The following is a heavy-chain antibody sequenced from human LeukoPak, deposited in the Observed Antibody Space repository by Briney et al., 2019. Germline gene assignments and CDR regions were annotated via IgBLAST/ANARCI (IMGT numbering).Heavy chain of an antibody. Sequence: GGSLRLSCAASGFTFSSYSMNWVRQAPGKGLEWVSYISSSSSTIYYADSVKGRFTISRDNAKNSLYLQMNSLRAEDTAVYYCAKNRGYSSSKDYYYYMDVWGKGTTVTVSS. CDR1: GFTFSSYS. CDR2: ISSSSSTI. V-gene: IGHV3-48*01. CDR3: AKNRGYSSSKDYYYYMDV. J-gene: IGHJ6*03. D-gene: IGHD6-19*01.